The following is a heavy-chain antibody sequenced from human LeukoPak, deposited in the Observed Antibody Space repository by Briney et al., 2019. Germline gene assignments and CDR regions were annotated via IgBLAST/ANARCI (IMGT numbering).Heavy chain of an antibody. CDR3: ARSRKGPYYGMDV. J-gene: IGHJ6*02. CDR1: GYTFTSYG. CDR2: IIPIFGTA. Sequence: GASVKVSCKASGYTFTSYGISWVRQAPGQGLEWMGGIIPIFGTANYAQKFQGRVTITADESTSTAYMELSSLRSEDTAVYYCARSRKGPYYGMDVWGQGTTVTVSS. V-gene: IGHV1-69*13.